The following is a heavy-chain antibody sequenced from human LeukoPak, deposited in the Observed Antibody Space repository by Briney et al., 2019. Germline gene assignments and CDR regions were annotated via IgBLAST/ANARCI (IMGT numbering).Heavy chain of an antibody. CDR2: IKKDGSEK. J-gene: IGHJ4*02. CDR3: AGTEFDCFDY. Sequence: PGGSLRLSCAASGFTFSSYWMSWVRQAPGKGLEWVANIKKDGSEKYYADSVKGRFTISRDNSKNTLYLQMNSLRAEDTAVYYCAGTEFDCFDYWGQGTLVTVSS. CDR1: GFTFSSYW. V-gene: IGHV3-7*01.